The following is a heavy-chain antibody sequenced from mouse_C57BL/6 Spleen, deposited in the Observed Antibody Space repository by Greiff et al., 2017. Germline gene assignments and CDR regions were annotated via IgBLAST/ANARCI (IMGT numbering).Heavy chain of an antibody. CDR2: IDPETGGT. CDR1: GYTFTDYE. CDR3: TRSSGYDGFAY. D-gene: IGHD2-2*01. J-gene: IGHJ3*01. Sequence: QVQLQQSGAELVRPGASVTLSCKASGYTFTDYEMYWVKQTPVHGLEWIGAIDPETGGTAYNQKFKGKAILTADKSSSTAYMELRSLTSEDSAVYYCTRSSGYDGFAYWGQGTLVTVSA. V-gene: IGHV1-15*01.